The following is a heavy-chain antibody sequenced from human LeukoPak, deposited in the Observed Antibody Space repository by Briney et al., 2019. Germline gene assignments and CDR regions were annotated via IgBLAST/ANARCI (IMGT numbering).Heavy chain of an antibody. D-gene: IGHD2-21*02. Sequence: PSETLSLTCTVSGGSISSYYWSWIRQPPGKGLEWIGYIYYSGSTNYNPSLKSRVTISVDTSKNQFSLKLSSVTAADTAVYYCARDNNVVVTAIPSIGYYYGMDVWGQGTTVTVSS. CDR3: ARDNNVVVTAIPSIGYYYGMDV. J-gene: IGHJ6*02. CDR1: GGSISSYY. CDR2: IYYSGST. V-gene: IGHV4-59*01.